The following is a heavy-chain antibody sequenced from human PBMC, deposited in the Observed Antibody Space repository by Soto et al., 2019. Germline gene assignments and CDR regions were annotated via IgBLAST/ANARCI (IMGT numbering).Heavy chain of an antibody. J-gene: IGHJ6*02. CDR2: IKQDGSEK. V-gene: IGHV3-7*01. CDR1: GFTFSSYW. Sequence: PGGSLRLSCAASGFTFSSYWMSWVRQAPGKGLEWVANIKQDGSEKYYVDSVKGRFTISRDNAKNSLYLQMNSLRAEDTAVYYCARALNTMVRGGIIKNYYYYGIDVWGQETTVTIAS. CDR3: ARALNTMVRGGIIKNYYYYGIDV. D-gene: IGHD3-10*01.